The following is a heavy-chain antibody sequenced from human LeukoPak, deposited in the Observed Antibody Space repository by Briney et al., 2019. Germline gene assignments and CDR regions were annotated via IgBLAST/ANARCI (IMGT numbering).Heavy chain of an antibody. Sequence: SETLSLTCTVSGGSISSYYWSWIRQPPGKGLEWIGYIYYSGSTNYNPSLKSRVTISADTSKNQFSLKLSSVTAADTAVYYCAKDHEIAVSEDWGQGTLVTVSS. V-gene: IGHV4-59*12. CDR2: IYYSGST. D-gene: IGHD6-19*01. CDR1: GGSISSYY. J-gene: IGHJ4*02. CDR3: AKDHEIAVSED.